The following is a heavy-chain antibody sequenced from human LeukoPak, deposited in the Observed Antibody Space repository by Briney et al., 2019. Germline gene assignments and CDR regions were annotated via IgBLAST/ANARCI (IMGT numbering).Heavy chain of an antibody. CDR1: GFTFSSYS. D-gene: IGHD6-19*01. Sequence: PGGSLRLSCAASGFTFSSYSMNWVRQAPGKGLKWVSSISSSSSYIYYADSVKGRFTISRDNAKNSLYLQMNSLRAEDTAVYYCARDGSSGWYFGLRGYYYYMDVWGKGTTVTVSS. CDR2: ISSSSSYI. V-gene: IGHV3-21*01. CDR3: ARDGSSGWYFGLRGYYYYMDV. J-gene: IGHJ6*03.